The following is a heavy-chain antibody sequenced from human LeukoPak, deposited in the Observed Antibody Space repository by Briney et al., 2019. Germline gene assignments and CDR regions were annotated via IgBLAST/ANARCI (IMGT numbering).Heavy chain of an antibody. CDR3: ARGDYGGAFDI. V-gene: IGHV4-30-2*01. D-gene: IGHD4/OR15-4a*01. CDR1: GGSISSGGYS. J-gene: IGHJ3*02. Sequence: SQTLSLTCAVSGGSISSGGYSWSWVRQPPGKGLEWIGYIYHSGSIYYNPSLKSRVTISVDRSKNQFSLRLSSVTAADTAVYYCARGDYGGAFDIWGQGTMVTVSS. CDR2: IYHSGSI.